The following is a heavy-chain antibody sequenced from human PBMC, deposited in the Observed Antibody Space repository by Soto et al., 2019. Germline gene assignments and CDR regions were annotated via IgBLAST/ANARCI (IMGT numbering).Heavy chain of an antibody. Sequence: GGFLSLSCAASGLTFRSYAMSWVRQDPGEWLECVSAISGSGGSTYYADPVKGRFTIYKDNTENTVYLQMNSLRVEDTAVYYCAKSRRYGSGIPAGHHGMDVWGQGTTVTVSS. CDR3: AKSRRYGSGIPAGHHGMDV. J-gene: IGHJ6*02. CDR1: GLTFRSYA. D-gene: IGHD3-10*01. V-gene: IGHV3-23*01. CDR2: ISGSGGST.